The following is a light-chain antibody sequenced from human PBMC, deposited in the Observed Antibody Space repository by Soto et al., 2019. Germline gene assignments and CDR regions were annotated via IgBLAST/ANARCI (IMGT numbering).Light chain of an antibody. V-gene: IGLV2-14*01. CDR1: SSDFGDYNY. Sequence: QSVLTQPASISGSPGQSITISCIVTSSDFGDYNYVSWYQQHPDKAPKLMIYAVTHRPSGVSNRFSGSKSGNTASLTISGLQAEDEADYYCSSYSSTITVFGGGTKLTVL. CDR2: AVT. CDR3: SSYSSTITV. J-gene: IGLJ3*02.